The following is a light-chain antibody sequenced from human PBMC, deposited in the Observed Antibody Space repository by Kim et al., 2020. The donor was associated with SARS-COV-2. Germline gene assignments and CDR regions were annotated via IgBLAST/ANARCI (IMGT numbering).Light chain of an antibody. CDR2: KAS. CDR3: QQYVSPSRT. CDR1: QDIHKW. Sequence: SSAVGDRTTITCRASQDIHKWRAWFQQKPGKAPKLLISKASSLKSGVPSRFSVSEFGTHFTLTISSLQPDDCATYYCQQYVSPSRTFGQGTKLEI. V-gene: IGKV1-5*03. J-gene: IGKJ2*01.